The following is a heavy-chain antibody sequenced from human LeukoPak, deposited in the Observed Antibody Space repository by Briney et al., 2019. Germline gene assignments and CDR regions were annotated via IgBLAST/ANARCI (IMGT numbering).Heavy chain of an antibody. CDR1: GFTFRTHA. J-gene: IGHJ4*02. V-gene: IGHV3-23*01. Sequence: GGSLRLSCVASGFTFRTHAMSWVRLAPGKGLEWVSAIGGSDGSTYYADSVKGRFTISRDNSKNTLYLQMNSLRAEDTAVYYCAKDRDYGDYGAPFDYWGQGTLVTVSS. CDR3: AKDRDYGDYGAPFDY. CDR2: IGGSDGST. D-gene: IGHD4-17*01.